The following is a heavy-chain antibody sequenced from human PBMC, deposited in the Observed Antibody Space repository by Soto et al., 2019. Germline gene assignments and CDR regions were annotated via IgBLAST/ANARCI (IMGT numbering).Heavy chain of an antibody. CDR2: FDPEDGET. D-gene: IGHD3-22*01. J-gene: IGHJ5*02. V-gene: IGHV1-24*01. CDR1: GYTLTELS. Sequence: ASVKVSCKVSGYTLTELSMHWVRQAPGKGFEWMGGFDPEDGETIYAQKFQGRVTMTEDTSTDTAYMELSSLRSEDTAVYYCATVLEGSSGYYINWFDPWGQGTLVTVSS. CDR3: ATVLEGSSGYYINWFDP.